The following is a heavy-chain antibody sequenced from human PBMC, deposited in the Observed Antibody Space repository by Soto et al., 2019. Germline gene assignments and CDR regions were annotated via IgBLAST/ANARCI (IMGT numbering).Heavy chain of an antibody. Sequence: SETLSLTCTVSGGSIRNAIYFWTWIRQHPGKGLEWIGYVDFSGTTIYNPSLESRVSISVDTSKNQFSLKMISATAADTAVYYCAIDNGGNSVIDKWCPGTLVTGSS. D-gene: IGHD2-21*01. CDR3: AIDNGGNSVIDK. CDR1: GGSIRNAIYF. CDR2: VDFSGTT. V-gene: IGHV4-31*03. J-gene: IGHJ4*02.